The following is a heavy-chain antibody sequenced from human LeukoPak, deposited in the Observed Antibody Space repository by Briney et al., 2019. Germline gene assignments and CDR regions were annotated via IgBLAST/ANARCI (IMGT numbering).Heavy chain of an antibody. CDR3: GRVGGYNSGYDSFDI. V-gene: IGHV3-21*04. CDR2: ISSSSSYI. J-gene: IGHJ3*02. CDR1: GFTFSSYS. Sequence: GGSLRLSCAASGFTFSSYSMNWVRQAPGKGLEWVSSISSSSSYIYYADSVNGRFTISRDDSKNSLYLQMNSLKIEDTALYYCGRVGGYNSGYDSFDIWGRGTMVTVSS. D-gene: IGHD5-18*01.